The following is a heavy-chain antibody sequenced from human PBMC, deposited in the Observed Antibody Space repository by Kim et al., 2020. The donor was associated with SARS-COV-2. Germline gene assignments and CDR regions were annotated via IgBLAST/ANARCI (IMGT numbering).Heavy chain of an antibody. J-gene: IGHJ4*02. Sequence: DSVKGRVTDSRDTSKNTLYLHMNSLRAEDTAVYYCARDDDDIHFGYYFDYWGQGTQLAVSS. V-gene: IGHV3-23*01. CDR3: ARDDDDIHFGYYFDY. D-gene: IGHD1-1*01.